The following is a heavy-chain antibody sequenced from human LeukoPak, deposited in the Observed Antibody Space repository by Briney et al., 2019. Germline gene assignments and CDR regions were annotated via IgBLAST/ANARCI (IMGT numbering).Heavy chain of an antibody. V-gene: IGHV4-34*01. CDR3: ARGLYYDILTGHYYYGMDV. CDR2: INHSGST. D-gene: IGHD3-9*01. J-gene: IGHJ6*02. Sequence: PSETLSLTCAVYGGSFSGYYWSWIRQPPGKGLEWIEEINHSGSTNYNPSLKSRVTISVDTSKNQFSLKLSSVTAADTAVYYCARGLYYDILTGHYYYGMDVWGQGTTVTVSS. CDR1: GGSFSGYY.